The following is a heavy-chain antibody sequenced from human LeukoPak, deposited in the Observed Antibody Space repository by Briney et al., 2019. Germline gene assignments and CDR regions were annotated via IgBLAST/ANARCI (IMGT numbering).Heavy chain of an antibody. D-gene: IGHD6-19*01. V-gene: IGHV3-23*01. CDR1: GFTFSSYS. CDR2: LSGNEDLV. Sequence: PGGSLRLSCAASGFTFSSYSMNWVRQAPGKGLEWVASLSGNEDLVWYPDSLRGRFTISRDNSKNTLYLQLNSLRVEDTAVYYCAKDRRGSGWYGGFDSWGQGMLVTVSA. J-gene: IGHJ4*02. CDR3: AKDRRGSGWYGGFDS.